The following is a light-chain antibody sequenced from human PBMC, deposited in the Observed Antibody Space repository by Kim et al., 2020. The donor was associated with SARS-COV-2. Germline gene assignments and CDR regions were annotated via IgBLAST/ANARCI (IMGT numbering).Light chain of an antibody. Sequence: SALTQSPSASGTPGQRVTISCSGSSSNIGSNPVSWYQQLPGTAPKLLIFKDNQRPSGVPDRFSGSKSGTSASLAISGLQSEDEANYYCASWHDSLNGPVFGGGTQLTVL. CDR2: KDN. V-gene: IGLV1-44*01. J-gene: IGLJ3*02. CDR1: SSNIGSNP. CDR3: ASWHDSLNGPV.